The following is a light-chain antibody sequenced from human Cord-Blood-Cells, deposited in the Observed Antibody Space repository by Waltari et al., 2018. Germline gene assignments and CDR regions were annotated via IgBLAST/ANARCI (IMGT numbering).Light chain of an antibody. CDR1: KVGDKY. CDR3: QAWDSSTVV. Sequence: SYELTQPPSVSVSPGQTPSITCSGDKVGDKYACWYQQKPGQSPVLVIYQDSKPPSGIPERFSGSNSGNTATLTISGTQAMDEADYYCQAWDSSTVVFGGGTKLTVL. V-gene: IGLV3-1*01. CDR2: QDS. J-gene: IGLJ2*01.